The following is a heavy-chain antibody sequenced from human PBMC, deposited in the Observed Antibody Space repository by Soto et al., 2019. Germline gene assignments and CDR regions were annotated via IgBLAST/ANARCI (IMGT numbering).Heavy chain of an antibody. CDR1: GGSFSGYY. J-gene: IGHJ6*03. D-gene: IGHD3-10*01. CDR3: AGGSYYGSGSYTKTYYYSYMDV. Sequence: ETLSLTCAVYGGSFSGYYWSWIRQPPGKGLEWIGEINHSGSTNYNPSLKSRVTISVDTSKNQFSLKLSSVTAADTAVYYCAGGSYYGSGSYTKTYYYSYMDVWGKGTTVTVSS. CDR2: INHSGST. V-gene: IGHV4-34*01.